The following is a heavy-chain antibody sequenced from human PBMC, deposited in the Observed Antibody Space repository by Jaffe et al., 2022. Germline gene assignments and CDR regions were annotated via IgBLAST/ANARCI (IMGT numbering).Heavy chain of an antibody. Sequence: DVQLVQSGPEVKKPGESLKISCKGSGYNFADNWIAWVRLMPGKGLEWMAIIYPGDSNSRYSPSFQGQVTISADKSISTAYLQWSSLKASDTAMYYCARHRYKLNDVGGAFDIWGQGTMVTVSS. CDR1: GYNFADNW. J-gene: IGHJ3*02. V-gene: IGHV5-51*01. D-gene: IGHD1-1*01. CDR3: ARHRYKLNDVGGAFDI. CDR2: IYPGDSNS.